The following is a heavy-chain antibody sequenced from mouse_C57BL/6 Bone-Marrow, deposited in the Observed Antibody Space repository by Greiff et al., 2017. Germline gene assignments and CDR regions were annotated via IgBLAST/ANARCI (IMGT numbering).Heavy chain of an antibody. CDR3: ARRPGSRFDY. V-gene: IGHV5-6*01. CDR1: GFTFSSYG. Sequence: EVQRVESGGDLVKPGGSLKLSCAASGFTFSSYGMSWVRQTPDKRLEWVATISSGGSYTYYPDSVKGRFTISRDNAKNTLYLQMSSLKSEDTAMYYCARRPGSRFDYWGQGTTLTVSS. D-gene: IGHD1-1*01. J-gene: IGHJ2*01. CDR2: ISSGGSYT.